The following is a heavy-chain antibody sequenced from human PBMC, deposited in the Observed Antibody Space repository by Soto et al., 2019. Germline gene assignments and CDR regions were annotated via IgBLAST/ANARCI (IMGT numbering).Heavy chain of an antibody. CDR1: GGSISSGGYY. J-gene: IGHJ3*02. V-gene: IGHV4-31*03. CDR3: ARQSPDYGDFENDAFDI. CDR2: IYYSGST. Sequence: QVQLQESGPGLVKPSQTLSLTCTVSGGSISSGGYYWSWIRQHPGKGLEWIGYIYYSGSTYYNPSIKSRVTISVDTSKNQFSLKLSSVTAADTAVYYCARQSPDYGDFENDAFDIWGQGTMVTVSS. D-gene: IGHD4-17*01.